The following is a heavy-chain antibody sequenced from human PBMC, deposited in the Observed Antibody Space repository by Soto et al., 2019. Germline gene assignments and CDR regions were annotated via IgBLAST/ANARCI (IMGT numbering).Heavy chain of an antibody. D-gene: IGHD4-17*01. CDR2: IYTSGST. J-gene: IGHJ4*02. CDR3: ARATRDYGDYGYFDP. V-gene: IGHV4-4*07. Sequence: PSETLSLKCTVSGGSSSSYYWSWIRQPAGKGLEWIGRIYTSGSTNYNPSLKRRVTMSVDTSKNQFSLKLTSVTAADTAVYFCARATRDYGDYGYFDPWGQGTLVTVSS. CDR1: GGSSSSYY.